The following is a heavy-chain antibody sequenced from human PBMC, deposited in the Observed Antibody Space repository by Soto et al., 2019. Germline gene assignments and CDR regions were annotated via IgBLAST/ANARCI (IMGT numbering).Heavy chain of an antibody. V-gene: IGHV3-74*01. CDR1: GFTFSNYW. J-gene: IGHJ4*02. CDR3: ATGGYSYGWGY. Sequence: VESGGGLVQPGGSLRLSCVGSGFTFSNYWMHWVRQVPGKGPVWVSRVNPAGSASSYADFVKGRFTVSRDNAKNTLYLKMNSLSADDTAVYYCATGGYSYGWGYWGQGTLVTVSS. D-gene: IGHD5-18*01. CDR2: VNPAGSAS.